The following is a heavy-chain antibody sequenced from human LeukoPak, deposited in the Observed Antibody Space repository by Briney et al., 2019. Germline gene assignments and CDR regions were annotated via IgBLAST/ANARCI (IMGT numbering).Heavy chain of an antibody. CDR3: ARDRRWEILRAHAFDI. Sequence: SWIRQPPGKGVEWVANIKQDGSEKYCLDSVKGRFTIARDNAKNSLYLQMNSLRAEDTAVYYCARDRRWEILRAHAFDIWGQGTMVTVSS. D-gene: IGHD1-26*01. J-gene: IGHJ3*02. CDR2: IKQDGSEK. V-gene: IGHV3-7*01.